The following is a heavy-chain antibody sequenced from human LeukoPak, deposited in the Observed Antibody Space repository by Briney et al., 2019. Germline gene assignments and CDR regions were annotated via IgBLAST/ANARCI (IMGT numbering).Heavy chain of an antibody. J-gene: IGHJ4*02. D-gene: IGHD2-15*01. Sequence: GGSVRLSCAASGFTFSSYGMHWVRQAPGKGLEWVAVISYDGSNKYYADSVKGRFTISRDNSKNTLYLQMNSLRAEDTAVYYCAKVLLGGGSSSEIDYWGQGTLVTVSS. V-gene: IGHV3-30*18. CDR3: AKVLLGGGSSSEIDY. CDR1: GFTFSSYG. CDR2: ISYDGSNK.